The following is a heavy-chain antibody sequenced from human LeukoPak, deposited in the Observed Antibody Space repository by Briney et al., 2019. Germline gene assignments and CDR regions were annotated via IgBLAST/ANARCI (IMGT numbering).Heavy chain of an antibody. CDR3: ARHVWATTRSTSVIDY. D-gene: IGHD5/OR15-5a*01. CDR2: IYYSGST. Sequence: SETLSLTCTVYGGSISSSSYYWGWIRQPPGKGLEWIGSIYYSGSTYYNPSLKSRVTISVDTSKNQFSLKLSSVTAADTAVYYCARHVWATTRSTSVIDYWGRGTLVTVSS. CDR1: GGSISSSSYY. J-gene: IGHJ4*02. V-gene: IGHV4-39*01.